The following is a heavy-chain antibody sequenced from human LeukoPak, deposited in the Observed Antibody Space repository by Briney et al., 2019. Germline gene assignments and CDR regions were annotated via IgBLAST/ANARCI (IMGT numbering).Heavy chain of an antibody. D-gene: IGHD6-19*01. CDR2: IWYDGSNK. CDR3: ARVPVAVPSMVD. J-gene: IGHJ4*02. CDR1: GFTFSSYG. V-gene: IGHV3-33*01. Sequence: GGSLRLSCAASGFTFSSYGMHWVRQAPGKGLEWVAVIWYDGSNKYYADSVKGRFTISRDNSKNTLYLQMNSLRAEDTAVYYCARVPVAVPSMVDWGQGTLVTVSS.